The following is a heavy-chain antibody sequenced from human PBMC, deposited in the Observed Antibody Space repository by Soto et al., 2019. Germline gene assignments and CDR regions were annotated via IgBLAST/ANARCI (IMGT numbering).Heavy chain of an antibody. J-gene: IGHJ4*02. CDR2: ISPDGRTT. CDR1: GFTLSHYW. CDR3: ADSWLPTSY. V-gene: IGHV3-74*01. D-gene: IGHD3-10*01. Sequence: GFLRLSGAAAGFTLSHYWMHWVRQAPGKGLVWVSRISPDGRTTTYADSVKGRFTISRDNAKRTLYLQMNSLTVEDGAVYYCADSWLPTSYWGPGTLVTVSS.